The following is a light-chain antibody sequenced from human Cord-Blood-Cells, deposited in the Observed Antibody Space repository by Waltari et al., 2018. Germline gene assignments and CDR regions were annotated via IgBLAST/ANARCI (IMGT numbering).Light chain of an antibody. CDR3: LLYYGGAWV. CDR1: TGAVTSGYY. V-gene: IGLV7-43*01. CDR2: STS. J-gene: IGLJ3*02. Sequence: QPVVTQEPSLTVSPGGTVTLTCASSTGAVTSGYYPNWFQQKPGQAPRGLIYSTSNKNAWNLARFSGSVLGGKAALTLSGVQPEDEAGYYCLLYYGGAWVCGGGTKLTVL.